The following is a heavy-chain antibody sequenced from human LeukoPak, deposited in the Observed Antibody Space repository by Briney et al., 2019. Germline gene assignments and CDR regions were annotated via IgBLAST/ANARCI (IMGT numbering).Heavy chain of an antibody. Sequence: GGSLRLSCAASGFTFDDYGVSWVRQAPGKGLEWVSGINWNGGSTGYADSVKGRSTISRDNAKNSLYLQMNSLRAEDTALYYCARSSEWELPDFDYWGQGTLVTVSS. CDR3: ARSSEWELPDFDY. CDR2: INWNGGST. V-gene: IGHV3-20*04. D-gene: IGHD1-26*01. J-gene: IGHJ4*02. CDR1: GFTFDDYG.